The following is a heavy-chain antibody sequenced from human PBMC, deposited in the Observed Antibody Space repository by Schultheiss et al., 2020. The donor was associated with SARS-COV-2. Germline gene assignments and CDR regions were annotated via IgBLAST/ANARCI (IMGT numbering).Heavy chain of an antibody. CDR3: AREIQIGALDS. D-gene: IGHD3-22*01. CDR2: IYYGGST. V-gene: IGHV4-31*03. J-gene: IGHJ4*02. Sequence: SETLSLTCTVSGGSISNGYYFWSWIRQHPGKGLEWIGNIYYGGSTYQNPSLNSRVTMSTDTSKNLFSLKLTSVTAADTAVYYCAREIQIGALDSWGQGTLVTVSS. CDR1: GGSISNGYYF.